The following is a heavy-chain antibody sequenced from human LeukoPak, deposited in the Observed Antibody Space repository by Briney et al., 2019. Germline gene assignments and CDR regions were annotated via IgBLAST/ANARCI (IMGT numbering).Heavy chain of an antibody. J-gene: IGHJ4*02. V-gene: IGHV3-30*18. CDR1: GFTFSSYG. D-gene: IGHD2-15*01. CDR3: AKDQLNRFCSGGSCSVTHDY. CDR2: ISYDGSNK. Sequence: GGSLRLSCAASGFTFSSYGMHWVRQAPGKGLEWVAVISYDGSNKYYADSVKGRFTISRDNAKNSLYLQMNSLRAEDTAVYYCAKDQLNRFCSGGSCSVTHDYWGQGTLVTVSS.